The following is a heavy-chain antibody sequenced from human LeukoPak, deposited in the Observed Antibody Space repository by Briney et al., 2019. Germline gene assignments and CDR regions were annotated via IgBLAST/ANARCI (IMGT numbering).Heavy chain of an antibody. Sequence: GGSLRLSCAASGFTFSSYGMHWVRQPPGKGLEWVAVIWYDGSNKYYADSVKGRFTISRDNSKNTLYQQMNSLRAEDTAVYYCAKDGCGGDCYPYYFDYWGQGTLVTVSS. CDR2: IWYDGSNK. J-gene: IGHJ4*02. D-gene: IGHD2-21*02. V-gene: IGHV3-33*06. CDR1: GFTFSSYG. CDR3: AKDGCGGDCYPYYFDY.